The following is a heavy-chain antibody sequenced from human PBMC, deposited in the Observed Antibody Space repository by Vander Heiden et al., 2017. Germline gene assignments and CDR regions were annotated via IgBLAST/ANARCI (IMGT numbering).Heavy chain of an antibody. V-gene: IGHV3-7*01. CDR2: IKQDGSEK. CDR1: GFTFSGYW. CDR3: VREEKNTFEI. J-gene: IGHJ3*02. Sequence: EVQLVESGGGLVPPGGSLSIACAASGFTFSGYWMSWVRQAPVKGLEWVANIKQDGSEKSYVDSVKGRFTISRDNAKNSLYLQMDSLRDEDTAVYCCVREEKNTFEIWGKGTMVTVS.